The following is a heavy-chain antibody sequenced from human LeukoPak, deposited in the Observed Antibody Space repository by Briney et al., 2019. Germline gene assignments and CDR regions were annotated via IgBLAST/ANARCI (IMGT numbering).Heavy chain of an antibody. Sequence: SETLSLTCAVSGDSISTSNSYWGWIRRPPGKGLEWVGSIYYSGNTYYNPSLKSRVTISVDTSKNQFSLKLTSVTAADTAVYYCARDYDVLTAYPPTQLFDPWGQGTLVTVSS. V-gene: IGHV4-39*02. J-gene: IGHJ5*02. CDR1: GDSISTSNSY. CDR3: ARDYDVLTAYPPTQLFDP. CDR2: IYYSGNT. D-gene: IGHD3-9*01.